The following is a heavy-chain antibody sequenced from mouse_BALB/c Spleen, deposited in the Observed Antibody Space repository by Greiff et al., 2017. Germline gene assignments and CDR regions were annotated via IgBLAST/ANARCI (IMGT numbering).Heavy chain of an antibody. J-gene: IGHJ2*01. Sequence: EVKLVESGGGLVQPGGSMKLSCVASGFTFSNYWMNWVRQSPEKGLEWVAEIRLKSNNYATHYAESVKGRFTISRDDSKSSVYLQMNNLRAEDTGIYYCTRDYYGSRYFDYWGQGTTLTVSS. CDR3: TRDYYGSRYFDY. CDR1: GFTFSNYW. CDR2: IRLKSNNYAT. D-gene: IGHD1-1*01. V-gene: IGHV6-6*02.